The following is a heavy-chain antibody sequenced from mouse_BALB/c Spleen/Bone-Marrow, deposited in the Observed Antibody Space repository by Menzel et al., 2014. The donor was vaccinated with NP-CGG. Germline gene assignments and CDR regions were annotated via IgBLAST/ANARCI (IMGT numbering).Heavy chain of an antibody. Sequence: ESGPGLVAPSHSLAITCTVSGFSLTGYGVKWVRQPPVKGLEWLGEIWGDGSTDYNSALKSRLSISKDNSKSQVFLKMNSLQTDDTARYYCARDYGTGAMDYWGQGTAVTVSS. CDR2: IWGDGST. J-gene: IGHJ4*01. CDR3: ARDYGTGAMDY. D-gene: IGHD1-1*01. V-gene: IGHV2-6-7*01. CDR1: GFSLTGYG.